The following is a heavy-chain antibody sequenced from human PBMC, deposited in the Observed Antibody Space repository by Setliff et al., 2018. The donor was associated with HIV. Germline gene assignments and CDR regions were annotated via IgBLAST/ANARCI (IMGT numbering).Heavy chain of an antibody. J-gene: IGHJ4*02. Sequence: ASVKVSCKASGYTFTSYYMHWVRQAPGQGLEWMGIINPSGGSTSYAPKFQGRVTMTRDTSTSTAYMELRSLRSDDTAVYYCAKDHATSSWFTALLDYWGQGALVTVSS. CDR1: GYTFTSYY. CDR2: INPSGGST. V-gene: IGHV1-46*01. CDR3: AKDHATSSWFTALLDY. D-gene: IGHD6-13*01.